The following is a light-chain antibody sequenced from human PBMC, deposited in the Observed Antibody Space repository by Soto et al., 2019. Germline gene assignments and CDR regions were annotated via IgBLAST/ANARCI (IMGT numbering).Light chain of an antibody. V-gene: IGKV2-28*01. Sequence: DIVMTQSPLSLPVTPGEPASISCRSSQSLLHSNGYNYLDWYLQKPGQSPQVLIYLGSNRASGVPDRFSGSGSGTDFTLKISRVGAEDVGVYYCMQPLQTPWTFGQGTKV. CDR2: LGS. CDR3: MQPLQTPWT. J-gene: IGKJ1*01. CDR1: QSLLHSNGYNY.